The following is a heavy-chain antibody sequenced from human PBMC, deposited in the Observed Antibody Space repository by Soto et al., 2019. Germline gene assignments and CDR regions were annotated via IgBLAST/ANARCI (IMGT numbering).Heavy chain of an antibody. CDR1: GDSVSSHSAA. CDR2: TYYRSKWYI. Sequence: QVQLQQSGPGLVKPSQTLSLTCAISGDSVSSHSAAWNWIRQSPSRGLEWLGRTYYRSKWYIEYASSVKSRISMNADTPKTPVSLQLKAVTPEDTAVYYCGRENWDDLTVEYWGQGTLVTVSS. CDR3: GRENWDDLTVEY. V-gene: IGHV6-1*01. J-gene: IGHJ4*02. D-gene: IGHD1-1*01.